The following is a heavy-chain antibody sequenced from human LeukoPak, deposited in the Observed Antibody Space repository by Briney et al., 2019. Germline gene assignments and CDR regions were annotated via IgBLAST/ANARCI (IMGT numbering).Heavy chain of an antibody. J-gene: IGHJ4*02. D-gene: IGHD3-10*01. V-gene: IGHV3-66*02. Sequence: GGSLRLSCAASGFTVSSNYMSWVRQAPGKGLEWVSVIYSGGSTYYADSVKGRFTISRDNSKNTLYLQMNSLRAEDTAVYYCASATGRYGTIDGFDYWGQGTLVTVSS. CDR1: GFTVSSNY. CDR3: ASATGRYGTIDGFDY. CDR2: IYSGGST.